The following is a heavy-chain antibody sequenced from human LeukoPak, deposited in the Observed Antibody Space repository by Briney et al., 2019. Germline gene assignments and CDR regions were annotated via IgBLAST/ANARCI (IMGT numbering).Heavy chain of an antibody. J-gene: IGHJ6*02. D-gene: IGHD4-17*01. CDR3: AREDPQTTVPEGMDV. CDR2: IYTSGST. CDR1: GGSISSYY. Sequence: SETLSLTCTVSGGSISSYYWSWIRQPAGKGLEWIGRIYTSGSTNYNPSLKSRVTMSVDTSKNQFSLKLSSVTAADTAVYYCAREDPQTTVPEGMDVWGQGTTVTVSS. V-gene: IGHV4-4*07.